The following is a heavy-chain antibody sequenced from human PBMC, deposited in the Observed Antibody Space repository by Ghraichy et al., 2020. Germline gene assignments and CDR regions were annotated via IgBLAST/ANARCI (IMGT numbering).Heavy chain of an antibody. Sequence: SQTLSLTCVISGESVSSLGASWNWIRQSPSRGLEWLGRTYYRSQWFYEYAVSVQSRITIAPDISKNQFSLQLNSVTPEDTAVYFCVRGNYNFDYWGQGTLVTVCS. V-gene: IGHV6-1*01. D-gene: IGHD5-24*01. CDR3: VRGNYNFDY. CDR1: GESVSSLGAS. CDR2: TYYRSQWFY. J-gene: IGHJ4*02.